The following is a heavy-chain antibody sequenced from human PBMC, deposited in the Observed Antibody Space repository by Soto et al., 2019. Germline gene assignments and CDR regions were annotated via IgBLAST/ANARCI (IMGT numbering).Heavy chain of an antibody. J-gene: IGHJ4*02. Sequence: QVQLVESGGGVVQPGRSPRLSCAASGFTFSSYAMHWVRQAPGKGLEWVAVISYDGSNKYYADSVKGRFTISRDNSKNTLYLQMNSLRAEDTAVYYCARIKLVLFDYWGQGTLVTVSS. CDR1: GFTFSSYA. CDR3: ARIKLVLFDY. CDR2: ISYDGSNK. V-gene: IGHV3-30-3*01. D-gene: IGHD1-7*01.